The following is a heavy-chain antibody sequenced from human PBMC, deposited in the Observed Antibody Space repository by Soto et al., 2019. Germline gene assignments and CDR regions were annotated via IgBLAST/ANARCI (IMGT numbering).Heavy chain of an antibody. V-gene: IGHV3-7*03. D-gene: IGHD3-16*01. Sequence: TRGSLRLSCAASAFTFSSYWMSWVRQAPGKGLEWVANIKQDGSEKYYVDSVKGRFTISRDNAKNSLYLQMNSLRAEDTAVYYCARDLFEAARRGEYAFDIWGQGTMVTVSS. CDR1: AFTFSSYW. CDR2: IKQDGSEK. CDR3: ARDLFEAARRGEYAFDI. J-gene: IGHJ3*02.